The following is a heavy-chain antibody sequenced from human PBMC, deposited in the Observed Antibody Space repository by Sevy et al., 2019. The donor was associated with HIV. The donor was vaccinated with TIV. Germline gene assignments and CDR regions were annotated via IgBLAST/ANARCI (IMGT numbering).Heavy chain of an antibody. CDR2: IYGSAGVT. J-gene: IGHJ3*02. CDR3: AGGRFDSTGSFDAFDI. V-gene: IGHV3-23*01. D-gene: IGHD3-22*01. Sequence: GGSLRLSCAASGFTFINYAMTWVRQAPGKGLEWVSSIYGSAGVTYYADSVKGRFTISRDNSKNTLFLQMNNLGAEDTAVYYCAGGRFDSTGSFDAFDIWGRGTLVTVSS. CDR1: GFTFINYA.